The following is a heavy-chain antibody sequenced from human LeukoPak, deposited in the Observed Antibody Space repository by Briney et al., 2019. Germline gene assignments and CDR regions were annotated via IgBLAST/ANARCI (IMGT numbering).Heavy chain of an antibody. V-gene: IGHV3-23*01. CDR2: INGDGGRT. D-gene: IGHD3-10*01. CDR1: GFTFSNSA. Sequence: GGSLRLSCAASGFTFSNSAMTWVRQAPGKGLDWVSAINGDGGRTYHADSVKGRFTISRDNSKNTLYLQMNSLRVEDTAVYYCAKDIKGTNYYCYGMGAWGQGTTVTVSS. J-gene: IGHJ6*02. CDR3: AKDIKGTNYYCYGMGA.